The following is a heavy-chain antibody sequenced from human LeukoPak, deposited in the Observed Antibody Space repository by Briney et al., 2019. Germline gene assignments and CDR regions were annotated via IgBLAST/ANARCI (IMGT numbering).Heavy chain of an antibody. CDR2: ISSSGSTK. CDR1: GFTFSSYE. CDR3: ARLYCSGGSCYKGAGDY. V-gene: IGHV3-48*03. Sequence: GGSLRLSCAASGFTFSSYEMNWVRQAPGKGLEWVSYISSSGSTKYYADSVKGRFTISRDNAKNSLYLQMNSLRAEDTAVYYCARLYCSGGSCYKGAGDYWGQGTLVTVSS. J-gene: IGHJ4*02. D-gene: IGHD2-15*01.